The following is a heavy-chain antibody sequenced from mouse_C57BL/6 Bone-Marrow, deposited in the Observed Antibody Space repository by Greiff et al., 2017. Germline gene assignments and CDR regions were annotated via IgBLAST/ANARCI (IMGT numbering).Heavy chain of an antibody. CDR2: IDPSDSYT. Sequence: QVQLQQPGAELVRPGTSVKLSCTASGYTFTSYWMHWVRQRPGQGLEWIGVIDPSDSYTNYTQKFKGKATLTVDTSSSTAYMQLNSLTSEDSAVYYCAREGDDCPDYWGQGTTLTVSS. CDR3: AREGDDCPDY. D-gene: IGHD2-4*01. J-gene: IGHJ2*01. CDR1: GYTFTSYW. V-gene: IGHV1-59*01.